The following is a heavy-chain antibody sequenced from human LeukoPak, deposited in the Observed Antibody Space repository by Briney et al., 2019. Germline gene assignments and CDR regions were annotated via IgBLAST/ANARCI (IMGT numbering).Heavy chain of an antibody. CDR1: GFTFSNYA. V-gene: IGHV3-53*01. CDR2: IYSGGST. J-gene: IGHJ4*02. D-gene: IGHD3-10*01. CDR3: ARAKPKNMVRGLIMRRESRYYFDY. Sequence: GGSLRLSCAASGFTFSNYAMTWVRQAPGKGLEWVSVIYSGGSTYYADSVKGRFTISRDNSKSTLYIQMNSLRAEDTAVYYCARAKPKNMVRGLIMRRESRYYFDYWGQGTLVTVSS.